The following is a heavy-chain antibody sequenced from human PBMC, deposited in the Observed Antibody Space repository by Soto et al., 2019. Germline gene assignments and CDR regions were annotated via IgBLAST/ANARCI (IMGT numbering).Heavy chain of an antibody. CDR3: ERGTFGEYYYYYGMDV. CDR2: IIPIFGTA. J-gene: IGHJ6*02. V-gene: IGHV1-69*06. Sequence: QVQLVQSGAEVKKPGSSVKVSCKASGGTFSSYAISWVRQAPGQGLELMGGIIPIFGTANYAQKFQGRVTITADKSTSTAYMELSRLRSEDTAVYYCERGTFGEYYYYYGMDVWGQGTTVTVSS. D-gene: IGHD3-10*01. CDR1: GGTFSSYA.